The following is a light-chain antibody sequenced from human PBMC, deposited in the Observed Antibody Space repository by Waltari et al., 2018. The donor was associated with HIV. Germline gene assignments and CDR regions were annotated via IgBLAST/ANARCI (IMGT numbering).Light chain of an antibody. CDR2: RNK. V-gene: IGLV1-47*01. CDR3: AAWDDTRGGLWV. Sequence: QSVLTQPPSTSGTPGQRATISCFGSSSNIGSNYVYWYQQLPGTAPKLLIYRNKQRPSGVPDRFSGAKSGTSASLAISGLRSEDEGDYSCAAWDDTRGGLWVFGGGTKVTVL. CDR1: SSNIGSNY. J-gene: IGLJ3*02.